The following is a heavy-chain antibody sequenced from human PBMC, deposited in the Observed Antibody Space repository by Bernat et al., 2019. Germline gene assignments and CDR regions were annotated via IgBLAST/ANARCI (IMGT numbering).Heavy chain of an antibody. CDR1: AFIFTDAW. J-gene: IGHJ4*02. D-gene: IGHD3-3*01. CDR3: NTDRITTFGRF. V-gene: IGHV3-15*07. Sequence: ELQLVESGGDLVKPGESLRLSCATSAFIFTDAWMNWVRQAPGKGLEWVGRIKSKTDGGTTENAAPVKGRFTISRDDSKNTVYLQMNSLKIEDTAIYYCNTDRITTFGRFWGQGTLVTVSS. CDR2: IKSKTDGGTT.